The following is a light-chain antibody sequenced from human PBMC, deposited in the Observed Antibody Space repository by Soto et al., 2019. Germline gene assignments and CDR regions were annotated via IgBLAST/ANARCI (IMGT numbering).Light chain of an antibody. CDR2: SNS. CDR3: QSYDSSLSGSV. J-gene: IGLJ7*01. CDR1: SSIIGAGYD. V-gene: IGLV1-40*01. Sequence: QSVLTQPPSVSGAPGQRVTISCTGSSSIIGAGYDVHWYQQLPGTAPKLLIYSNSDRPSGVPDRFSGSKSGTSASLGITGLQAEDEADYYCQSYDSSLSGSVFGGGTQLTVL.